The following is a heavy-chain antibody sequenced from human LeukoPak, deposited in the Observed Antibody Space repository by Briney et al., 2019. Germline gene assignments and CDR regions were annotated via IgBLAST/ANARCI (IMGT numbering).Heavy chain of an antibody. V-gene: IGHV4-34*01. CDR1: GGSLSGYY. Sequence: SETLSLTCAVYGGSLSGYYWSWIRQPPGKGLEWIGEINHSGSTNYNPSLTSRVTISVDTSKNQFSLKLSSVTAADTAVYYCARNKAILGGRYYFDYWGQGTLVTVSS. CDR3: ARNKAILGGRYYFDY. CDR2: INHSGST. J-gene: IGHJ4*02. D-gene: IGHD1-26*01.